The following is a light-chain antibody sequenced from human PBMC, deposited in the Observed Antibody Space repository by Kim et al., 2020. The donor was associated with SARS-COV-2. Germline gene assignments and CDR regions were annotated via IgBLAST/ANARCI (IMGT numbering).Light chain of an antibody. J-gene: IGLJ3*02. CDR2: GKN. CDR1: RLSSYY. CDR3: NSRDSSGNHRGV. Sequence: LGQTVRITCQGDRLSSYYASWYQQKPGQAPVLVIYGKNNRPSGIPDRFSGSSSGNTASLTITGAQAEDEADYYCNSRDSSGNHRGVFGGGTQLTVL. V-gene: IGLV3-19*01.